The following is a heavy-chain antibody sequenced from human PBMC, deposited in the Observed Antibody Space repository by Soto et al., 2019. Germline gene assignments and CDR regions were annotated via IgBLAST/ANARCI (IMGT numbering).Heavy chain of an antibody. Sequence: SETLSLTCSVSGGSISSSNYYWAWIRQPPGKGLEWIGSIYYIGNTYYNPSLKSRVTMSVDTSKNQFSLKVTSVTAADTAIYYCAREDRTNGYNYDYWGQGTLVTVSS. V-gene: IGHV4-39*01. CDR1: GGSISSSNYY. J-gene: IGHJ4*02. D-gene: IGHD1-1*01. CDR3: AREDRTNGYNYDY. CDR2: IYYIGNT.